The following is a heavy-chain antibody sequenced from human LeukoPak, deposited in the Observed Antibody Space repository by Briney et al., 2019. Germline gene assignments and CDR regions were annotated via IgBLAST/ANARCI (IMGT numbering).Heavy chain of an antibody. CDR3: ARAPLPEPVGAFDY. J-gene: IGHJ4*02. Sequence: SVKVSCKAPGGTFSSYAISWVRQAPGQGLEWMGGIIPIFGTANYAQKFQGRVTITADESTSTAYMELSSLRSEDTAVYYCARAPLPEPVGAFDYWGQGTLVTVSS. D-gene: IGHD1-14*01. CDR2: IIPIFGTA. V-gene: IGHV1-69*13. CDR1: GGTFSSYA.